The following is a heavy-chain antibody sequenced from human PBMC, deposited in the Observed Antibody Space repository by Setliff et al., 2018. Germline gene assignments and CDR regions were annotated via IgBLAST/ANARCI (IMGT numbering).Heavy chain of an antibody. CDR2: ISGSGNTI. V-gene: IGHV3-11*04. Sequence: GGSLRLSCTTSGFIFSDYHMSWIRQAPGKGLDWVAYISGSGNTIYYADSVKGRFTISRDKHLLYLQMNSLRAEDTAVYYCARPGGGWRSFDIWGQGTVVTVSS. J-gene: IGHJ3*02. D-gene: IGHD2-15*01. CDR1: GFIFSDYH. CDR3: ARPGGGWRSFDI.